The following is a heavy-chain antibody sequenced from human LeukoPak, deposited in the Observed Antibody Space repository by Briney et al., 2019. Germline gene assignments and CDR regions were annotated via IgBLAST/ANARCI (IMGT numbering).Heavy chain of an antibody. J-gene: IGHJ4*02. CDR2: INPSSAAA. V-gene: IGHV1-2*02. CDR3: ARGYGDFDY. CDR1: GYTFTAYY. Sequence: ASVKVSCKASGYTFTAYYMHWVRQAPGEGLEWMAWINPSSAAASYSQRFQGRITVTRDKSISTAYMELSSLKSDDTAVYYCARGYGDFDYWGQGTLITVSS. D-gene: IGHD3-16*01.